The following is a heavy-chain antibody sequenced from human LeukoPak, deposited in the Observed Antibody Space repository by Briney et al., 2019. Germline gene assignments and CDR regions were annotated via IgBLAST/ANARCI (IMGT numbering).Heavy chain of an antibody. CDR2: IYHSGST. D-gene: IGHD3-9*01. CDR1: GGSISSGGYS. V-gene: IGHV4-30-2*01. CDR3: AISSNYYITPHWYFDL. Sequence: SETLSLTCAVSGGSISSGGYSWSWIRQPPGKGLEWIGYIYHSGSTYYNPSLKSRVTISVDRSKNQFSLNLNSVTAADTAVYYCAISSNYYITPHWYFDLWGRGTLVTVSS. J-gene: IGHJ2*01.